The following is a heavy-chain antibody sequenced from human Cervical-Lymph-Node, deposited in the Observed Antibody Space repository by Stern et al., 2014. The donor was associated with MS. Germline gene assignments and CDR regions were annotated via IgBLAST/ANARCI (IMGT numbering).Heavy chain of an antibody. CDR2: INAGNGNT. CDR1: GYTFTSYA. V-gene: IGHV1-3*01. D-gene: IGHD2-15*01. CDR3: ARGWGIVVVVADPILDY. Sequence: VQLVQSGAEVKKPGASVKVSCKASGYTFTSYAMHWVRQAPGQRLEWMGWINAGNGNTKYSQKFQGRVTITRDTSASTAYMELSSLRSEDTAVYYCARGWGIVVVVADPILDYWGQGTLVTVSS. J-gene: IGHJ4*02.